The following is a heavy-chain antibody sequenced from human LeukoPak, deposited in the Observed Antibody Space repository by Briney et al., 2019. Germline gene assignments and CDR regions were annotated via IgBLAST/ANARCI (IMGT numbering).Heavy chain of an antibody. CDR3: AREGSGYYYRFDY. CDR2: ISSSSSYI. D-gene: IGHD3-22*01. V-gene: IGHV3-21*01. Sequence: GGSLRLSCAASGFTCSSNSMNWVRQAPGKGLEWVSSISSSSSYIYYADSVKGRFTISRDNAKNSLYLQMNSLRAEDTAVYYCAREGSGYYYRFDYWGQGTLVTVSS. CDR1: GFTCSSNS. J-gene: IGHJ4*02.